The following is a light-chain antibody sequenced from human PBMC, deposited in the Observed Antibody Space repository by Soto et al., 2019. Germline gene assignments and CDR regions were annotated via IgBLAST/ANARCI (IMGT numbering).Light chain of an antibody. CDR1: KNDIGVYDF. Sequence: SVLTQPPSASGSPGQSVTISCTGTKNDIGVYDFVSWYQHHPGKAPRLIIYEVVQRPSGVPDRFSGSKSGNTASLTVSGLQAADEADYFCKSYAGSNTYVFGSGTSHRP. V-gene: IGLV2-8*01. CDR2: EVV. CDR3: KSYAGSNTYV. J-gene: IGLJ1*01.